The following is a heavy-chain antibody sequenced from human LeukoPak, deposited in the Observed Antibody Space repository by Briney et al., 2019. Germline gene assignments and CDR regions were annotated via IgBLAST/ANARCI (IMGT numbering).Heavy chain of an antibody. CDR3: ARDHDGNLRGFDP. CDR2: IIPIFGTA. CDR1: GGTFSSYA. V-gene: IGHV1-69*05. Sequence: GASVKVSCKASGGTFSSYAISWVRQAPGQGLEWMGGIIPIFGTANYAQKFQGRVTMTRDTSTSTVYMELSSLRSEDTAVYYCARDHDGNLRGFDPWGQGTLVTVSS. J-gene: IGHJ5*02. D-gene: IGHD1-14*01.